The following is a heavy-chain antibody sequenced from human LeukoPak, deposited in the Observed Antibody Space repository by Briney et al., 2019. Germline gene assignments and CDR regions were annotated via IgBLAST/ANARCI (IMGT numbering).Heavy chain of an antibody. CDR1: GGSLSNYY. CDR2: IYYSGST. V-gene: IGHV4-59*01. D-gene: IGHD1-26*01. Sequence: PSETLSLTCTVSGGSLSNYYWSWIRQPPGKGLEWIGYIYYSGSTNNNPSLRSRITILGDRSKNQFSLKLSSVTAADTAVYFAAGERGQEWESGPLDAFDIWGQGTMVTVSS. J-gene: IGHJ3*02. CDR3: AGERGQEWESGPLDAFDI.